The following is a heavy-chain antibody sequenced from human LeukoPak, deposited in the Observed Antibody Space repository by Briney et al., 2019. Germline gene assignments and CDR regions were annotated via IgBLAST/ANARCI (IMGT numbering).Heavy chain of an antibody. CDR3: ARDRVQFLEWLPSEYFQH. D-gene: IGHD3-3*01. Sequence: ASVKVSCKASGYTFTSYGISWVRQAPGQGLEWMGWVSAYNGNTNYAQKLQGRVTMTTDTSTSTAYMELRSLRSDDTAVYYCARDRVQFLEWLPSEYFQHWGQGTLVTVSS. CDR2: VSAYNGNT. V-gene: IGHV1-18*01. CDR1: GYTFTSYG. J-gene: IGHJ1*01.